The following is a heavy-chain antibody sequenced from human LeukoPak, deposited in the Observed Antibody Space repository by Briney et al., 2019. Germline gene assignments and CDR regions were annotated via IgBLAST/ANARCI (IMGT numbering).Heavy chain of an antibody. V-gene: IGHV4-39*07. J-gene: IGHJ6*03. D-gene: IGHD1-14*01. CDR3: ARDRKYYYHMDV. CDR1: GGSISSATYY. Sequence: SETLSLTCTVSGGSISSATYYWGWVRQPPGKGLEWIGSIYHSGSTYYNPSLKSRVTISVDTSKNQFSLRLSSLTAADTALYYCARDRKYYYHMDVWGKGTTVTVSS. CDR2: IYHSGST.